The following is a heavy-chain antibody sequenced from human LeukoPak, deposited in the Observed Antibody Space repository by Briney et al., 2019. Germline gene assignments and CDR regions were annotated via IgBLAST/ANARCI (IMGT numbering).Heavy chain of an antibody. CDR1: GFTVSSNY. V-gene: IGHV3-53*01. CDR3: ARDGGVVTAMAVGYGMDV. J-gene: IGHJ6*02. Sequence: GGSLRLSCAASGFTVSSNYMSWVRQAPGKGLEWVSVIYSGGSTYYADSVKGRFTISRDNSKNTLYLQMNSLRAEDTAVYYYARDGGVVTAMAVGYGMDVWGQGTTVTVSS. D-gene: IGHD2-21*02. CDR2: IYSGGST.